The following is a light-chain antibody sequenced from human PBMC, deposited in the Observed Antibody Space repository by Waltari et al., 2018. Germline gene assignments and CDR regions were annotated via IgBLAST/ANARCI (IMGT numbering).Light chain of an antibody. CDR2: ASS. J-gene: IGKJ1*01. CDR3: QQTYSFTRT. Sequence: IQMTQSPSSLSASVEDRVTIACRASQTISRYLNWYQQKPGKAPNLLIYASSSLQGGVPSRVSGSGSWRDFTLIITSLQHEDFATYYCQQTYSFTRTFGQGTKVEIK. CDR1: QTISRY. V-gene: IGKV1-39*01.